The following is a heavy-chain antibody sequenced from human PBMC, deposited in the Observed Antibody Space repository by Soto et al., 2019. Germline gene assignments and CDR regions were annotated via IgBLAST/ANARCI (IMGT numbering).Heavy chain of an antibody. D-gene: IGHD5-12*01. J-gene: IGHJ4*02. CDR3: VPGRAGYDY. CDR2: INNDGSDR. V-gene: IGHV3-74*01. CDR1: GFTFSGHW. Sequence: GGSVRLSCAASGFTFSGHWMHWVRQTPGKGLVWVSHINNDGSDRTYADSVKGRFTISRDNTKNTLHLQMDSLRSDDSAFYYSVPGRAGYDYSAQGTLVTLSS.